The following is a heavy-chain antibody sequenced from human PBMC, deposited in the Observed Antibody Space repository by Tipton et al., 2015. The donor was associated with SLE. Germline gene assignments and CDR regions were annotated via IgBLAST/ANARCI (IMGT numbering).Heavy chain of an antibody. Sequence: LRLSCTVSGGSISTYYWNWIRQPAGKGLEWIGRIYSSGSTSLNPSLKSRVTLSVDTSKTQFSLKLSSVSATDTAVYYCARGPNCLDYWGQGALVTVSS. CDR2: IYSSGST. J-gene: IGHJ4*02. CDR1: GGSISTYY. CDR3: ARGPNCLDY. V-gene: IGHV4-4*07. D-gene: IGHD1-1*01.